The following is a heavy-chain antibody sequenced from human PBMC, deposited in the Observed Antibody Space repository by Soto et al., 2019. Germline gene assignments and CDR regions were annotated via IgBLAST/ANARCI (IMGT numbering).Heavy chain of an antibody. Sequence: QVQLVQSGAEVKKPGSSVKVSCKASGGTFSSYAISWVRQAPGQGLEWMGGTIPIFGTANYAQKFQGRVTITADESTSTAYMELSSLRSEDTAVYYCARDPYCSSTSCPSGYYYGMDVWGQGTTVTVSS. CDR3: ARDPYCSSTSCPSGYYYGMDV. CDR2: TIPIFGTA. J-gene: IGHJ6*02. V-gene: IGHV1-69*01. CDR1: GGTFSSYA. D-gene: IGHD2-2*01.